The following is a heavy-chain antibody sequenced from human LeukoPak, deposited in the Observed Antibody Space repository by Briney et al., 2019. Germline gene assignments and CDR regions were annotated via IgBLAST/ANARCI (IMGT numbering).Heavy chain of an antibody. CDR3: ARTASGGYDILTGFYYYYYMDV. Sequence: GESLKISCKGSGYSFTSYWIGWVRQMPGKGLEWMGIIYPGDSDTRYSPSFQGQVTISADKSISTAYLQWSSLKASDTAMYYCARTASGGYDILTGFYYYYYMDVWGKGTTVTVSS. J-gene: IGHJ6*03. CDR1: GYSFTSYW. V-gene: IGHV5-51*01. D-gene: IGHD3-9*01. CDR2: IYPGDSDT.